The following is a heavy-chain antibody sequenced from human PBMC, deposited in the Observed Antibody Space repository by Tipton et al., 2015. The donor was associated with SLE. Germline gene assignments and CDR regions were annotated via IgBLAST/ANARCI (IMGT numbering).Heavy chain of an antibody. Sequence: QVQLVQSGGGLVQPGGSLRLSCAASGFTVSSNYMSWVRQAPGKGLEWIGSIYYSGSTYYNPSLKSRVTISVDTSKNQFSLKLSSVTAADTAVYYCARKRNGMGIWGQGTMVTVSS. CDR2: IYYSGST. CDR3: ARKRNGMGI. V-gene: IGHV4-38-2*01. CDR1: GFTVSSNY. D-gene: IGHD5-24*01. J-gene: IGHJ3*02.